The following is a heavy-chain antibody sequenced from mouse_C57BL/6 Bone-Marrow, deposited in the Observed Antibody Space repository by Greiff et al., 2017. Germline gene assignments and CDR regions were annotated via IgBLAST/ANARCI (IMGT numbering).Heavy chain of an antibody. Sequence: EVQLQQSGAELVKPGASVKLSCTASGFNIKDYYMHWVKQRTEQGLEWIGRIDPADGETKYAPKFQGKATITADTSSNTAYLQLSSLTSEDTAVYYCARSGRWLLLGFAYWGQGTLVTVSA. CDR1: GFNIKDYY. J-gene: IGHJ3*01. V-gene: IGHV14-2*01. D-gene: IGHD2-3*01. CDR2: IDPADGET. CDR3: ARSGRWLLLGFAY.